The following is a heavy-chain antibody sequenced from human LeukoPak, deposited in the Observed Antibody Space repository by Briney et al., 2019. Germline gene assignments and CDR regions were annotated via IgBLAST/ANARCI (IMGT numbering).Heavy chain of an antibody. CDR2: IYYSGST. CDR3: ARQFLVGSTFHAFDL. D-gene: IGHD1-26*01. CDR1: GGSISSSSYY. V-gene: IGHV4-39*07. J-gene: IGHJ3*01. Sequence: SETLSLTCTVSGGSISSSSYYWGWLRQPPGKGLEWIGSIYYSGSTYYNPSLKSRVTMSVDTSKKQFSLKLTSVTAADMAVYFCARQFLVGSTFHAFDLWGQGTRVTVSS.